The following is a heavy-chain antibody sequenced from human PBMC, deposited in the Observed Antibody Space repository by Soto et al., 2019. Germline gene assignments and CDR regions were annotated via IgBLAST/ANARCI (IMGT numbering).Heavy chain of an antibody. Sequence: EVQLVESGGGLVQPGGSLRLSCAASGFTFSSYWMHWVRQAPGKGLVCVSSISTDASSTSYADPVKGRFTISRDNAKNTLYLQMNSVRAEDTAVYYCARLPNKSPENWGQGTLVIVSP. CDR3: ARLPNKSPEN. CDR1: GFTFSSYW. J-gene: IGHJ1*01. CDR2: ISTDASST. V-gene: IGHV3-74*01.